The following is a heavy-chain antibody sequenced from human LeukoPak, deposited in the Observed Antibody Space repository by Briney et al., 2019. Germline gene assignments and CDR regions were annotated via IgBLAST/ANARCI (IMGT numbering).Heavy chain of an antibody. D-gene: IGHD6-19*01. CDR3: AGGGQWLVQGY. CDR1: GGSISSGSYY. V-gene: IGHV4-61*02. J-gene: IGHJ4*02. CDR2: IYTSGST. Sequence: PSETLSLTCTVSGGSISSGSYYWSWIRQPAGKGLEWIGRIYTSGSTNYNPSLKSRVTISVDTSKNQFSLKLSSVTAADTAVYYCAGGGQWLVQGYWGQGTLVTVSS.